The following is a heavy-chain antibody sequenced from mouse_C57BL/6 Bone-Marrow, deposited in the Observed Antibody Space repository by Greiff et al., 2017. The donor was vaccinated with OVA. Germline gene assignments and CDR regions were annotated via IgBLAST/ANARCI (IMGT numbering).Heavy chain of an antibody. Sequence: DVKLVESGEGLVKPGGSLKLSCAASGFTFSSYAMSWVRQTPEQRLEWVAYISSGGDYIYYADTVKGRFTISRGNARNTLDLQMSSLKSEDTAVYYGTRRLEAMDYGGQGTSVTVSS. CDR3: TRRLEAMDY. CDR2: ISSGGDYI. J-gene: IGHJ4*01. CDR1: GFTFSSYA. V-gene: IGHV5-9-1*02. D-gene: IGHD2-13*01.